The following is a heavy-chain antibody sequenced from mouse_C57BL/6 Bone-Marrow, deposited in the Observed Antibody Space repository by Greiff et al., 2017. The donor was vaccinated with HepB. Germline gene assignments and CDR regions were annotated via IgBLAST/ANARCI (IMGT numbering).Heavy chain of an antibody. CDR1: GYTFTSYW. V-gene: IGHV1-50*01. Sequence: QVQLQQSGAELVKPGASVKLSCKASGYTFTSYWMQWVKQRPGQGLEWIGEIDPSDSYTNYNQKFKGKATLTVDTSSSTAYMQLSSLTAEDSAVYYCARFGDYDRFAYWGQGTLVTVSA. CDR2: IDPSDSYT. J-gene: IGHJ3*01. CDR3: ARFGDYDRFAY. D-gene: IGHD2-4*01.